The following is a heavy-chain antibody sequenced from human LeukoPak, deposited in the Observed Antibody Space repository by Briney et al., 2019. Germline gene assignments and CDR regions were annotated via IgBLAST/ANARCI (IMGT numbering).Heavy chain of an antibody. V-gene: IGHV3-53*01. Sequence: PGGSLRLSCAASGFTVSSNYMSWVRQAPGTGLEWVSVSYSGGTTYKADSVKGRLTISRDNSKNTLYLQMNSLRAEDTAVYYCAKDPYDSSGYYDYWGQGTLVTVSS. CDR2: SYSGGTT. J-gene: IGHJ4*02. D-gene: IGHD3-22*01. CDR1: GFTVSSNY. CDR3: AKDPYDSSGYYDY.